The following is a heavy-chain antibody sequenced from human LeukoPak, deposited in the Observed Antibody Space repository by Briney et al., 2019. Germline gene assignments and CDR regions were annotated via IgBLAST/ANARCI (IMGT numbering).Heavy chain of an antibody. CDR1: GDTFTGYY. V-gene: IGHV1-2*02. Sequence: ASVKVSCKASGDTFTGYYMHWARQAPGQGLEWMGWINPNSGGTNYAQKFQGRVTMTRDTSISTTYMELSRLRSDDTAVYYCLTVTTEGSDYWGQGTLVTVSS. CDR2: INPNSGGT. CDR3: LTVTTEGSDY. D-gene: IGHD4-11*01. J-gene: IGHJ4*02.